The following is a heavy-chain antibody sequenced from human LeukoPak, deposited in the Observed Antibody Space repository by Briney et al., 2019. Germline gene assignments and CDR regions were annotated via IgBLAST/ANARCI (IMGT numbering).Heavy chain of an antibody. D-gene: IGHD2-8*01. CDR2: IYTSGST. CDR1: GGSISSYY. CDR3: ARGYVLMVYARSDAFDI. V-gene: IGHV4-4*07. J-gene: IGHJ3*02. Sequence: SETLSLTCTVSGGSISSYYWSWIRQPAGKGLEWIGRIYTSGSTNYNPSLKSRVTMSVDTSKNQFSLKLSSVTAADTAVYYCARGYVLMVYARSDAFDIWGQGTMVTVSS.